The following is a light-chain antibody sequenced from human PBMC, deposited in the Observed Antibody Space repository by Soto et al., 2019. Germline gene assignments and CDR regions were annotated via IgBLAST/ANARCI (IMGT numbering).Light chain of an antibody. J-gene: IGKJ3*01. CDR1: QSVSSN. CDR3: QQYHDCPPFT. CDR2: GAS. Sequence: ETVMTQSPGTLSVSPGERATLSCRASQSVSSNLAWFQQRPGQAPRLLIYGASTRATGIPARFSGSGSGTEFTLTISNLQSEDFAIYYCQQYHDCPPFTFGPGTKVDFK. V-gene: IGKV3-15*01.